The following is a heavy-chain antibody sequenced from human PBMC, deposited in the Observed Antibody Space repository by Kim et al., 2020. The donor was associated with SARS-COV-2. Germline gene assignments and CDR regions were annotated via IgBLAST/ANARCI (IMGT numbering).Heavy chain of an antibody. CDR1: GFIFSSYT. J-gene: IGHJ4*02. Sequence: GGSLRLSCAASGFIFSSYTMNWVRQAPGKGLEWVSSISYSSTYIHYADSAKGRFTISRDNAKNSLYLQMNSLRAEDTAIYYCARSRDYGGNSALGYRGQGTLVTVSS. D-gene: IGHD4-17*01. CDR3: ARSRDYGGNSALGY. V-gene: IGHV3-21*01. CDR2: ISYSSTYI.